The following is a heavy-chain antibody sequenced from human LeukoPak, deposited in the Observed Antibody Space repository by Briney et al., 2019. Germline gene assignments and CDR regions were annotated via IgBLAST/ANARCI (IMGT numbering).Heavy chain of an antibody. CDR1: GGSISSYY. CDR3: ARDQYYYDSSGYLTFDY. Sequence: SETLSLTCTVSGGSISSYYWSWIRQPAGKGLEWLGRIHTSGSTNYNPSLKSRVTMSVDTSKNQFSLKLSSVTAADTAVYYCARDQYYYDSSGYLTFDYWGQGTLVTVSS. V-gene: IGHV4-4*07. CDR2: IHTSGST. J-gene: IGHJ4*02. D-gene: IGHD3-22*01.